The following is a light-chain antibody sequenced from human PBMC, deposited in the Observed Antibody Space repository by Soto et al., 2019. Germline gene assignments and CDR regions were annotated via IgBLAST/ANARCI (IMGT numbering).Light chain of an antibody. CDR3: QQRSNWQIT. CDR1: QSVSSY. CDR2: DAS. V-gene: IGKV3-11*01. Sequence: EIVLTQSPATLSLSPGERATLSCRASQSVSSYLAWYQQKPGQAPRLLIHDASNRATAIPARFSGSGSGTDFTLTISSLEPDDFAVYYCQQRSNWQITFGQGTRLEIK. J-gene: IGKJ5*01.